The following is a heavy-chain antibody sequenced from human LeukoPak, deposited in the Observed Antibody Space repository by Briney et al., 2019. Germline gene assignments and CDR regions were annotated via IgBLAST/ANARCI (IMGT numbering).Heavy chain of an antibody. CDR1: GFTFSSYG. CDR2: LYIGGNT. CDR3: MTAAGYDFGQY. V-gene: IGHV3-NL1*01. Sequence: GGSLRLSCAASGFTFSSYGMHWVRQAPGKGLEWVSALYIGGNTYYADSVRGRFTISRDNSKNTLYLQMNSLRAEDTATYYCMTAAGYDFGQYWGQGTLVTVSS. D-gene: IGHD2/OR15-2a*01. J-gene: IGHJ4*02.